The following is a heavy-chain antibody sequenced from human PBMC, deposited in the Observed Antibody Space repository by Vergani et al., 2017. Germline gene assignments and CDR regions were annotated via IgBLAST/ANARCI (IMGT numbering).Heavy chain of an antibody. J-gene: IGHJ4*02. CDR3: VKDTGSYENFFDS. V-gene: IGHV3-23*01. Sequence: EVQLLESGGSLKQPGGSVRLSCAASGFTFSTYAMHWVRQAPGKGLEWVSALTGGGGSTYYADSCKGRFIISRANSRDTLYLQMNSLRPEDTATYYCVKDTGSYENFFDSWGQGTLVTVSS. CDR2: LTGGGGST. D-gene: IGHD1-26*01. CDR1: GFTFSTYA.